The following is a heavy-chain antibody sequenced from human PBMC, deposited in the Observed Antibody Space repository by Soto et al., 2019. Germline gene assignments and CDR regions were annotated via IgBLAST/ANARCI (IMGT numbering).Heavy chain of an antibody. J-gene: IGHJ4*02. CDR2: MNPNSGNT. V-gene: IGHV1-8*01. CDR1: GYTFTSYD. CDR3: ARGASAPDCSSTSCYTGGEGDY. D-gene: IGHD2-2*02. Sequence: QVQLVQSGTDVEKPGASVKVSCKASGYTFTSYDINWVRKATGQGLEWMGWMNPNSGNTGYAQKFQGRVTMTRNTSTSTAYMVLSSLRSEDTAVYYCARGASAPDCSSTSCYTGGEGDYWGQGTLVTVSS.